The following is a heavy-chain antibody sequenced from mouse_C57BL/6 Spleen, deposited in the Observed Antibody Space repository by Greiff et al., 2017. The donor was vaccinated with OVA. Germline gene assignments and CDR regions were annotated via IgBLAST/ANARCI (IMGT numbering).Heavy chain of an antibody. CDR3: VRGRGSSLYYYAMDY. J-gene: IGHJ4*01. D-gene: IGHD1-1*01. CDR1: GFSFNTYA. CDR2: IRSKSNNYAT. Sequence: EVNVVESGGGLVQPKGSLKLSCAASGFSFNTYAMNWVRQAPGKGLEWVARIRSKSNNYATYYADSVKDRFTISRDDSESMLYLQMNNLKTEDTAMYYCVRGRGSSLYYYAMDYWGQGTSVTVSS. V-gene: IGHV10-1*01.